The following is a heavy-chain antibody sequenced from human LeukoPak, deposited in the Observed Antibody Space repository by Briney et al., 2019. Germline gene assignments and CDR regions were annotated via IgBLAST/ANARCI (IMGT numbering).Heavy chain of an antibody. J-gene: IGHJ4*02. CDR3: ARDKDTYNWNVCDY. V-gene: IGHV1-69*05. D-gene: IGHD1-20*01. CDR1: GGTFSSYA. Sequence: SVKVSCKASGGTFSSYAISWVRQAPGQGLEWMGRIIPIFGTANYAQKFQGRVTMTRDTSTSTVYMELSSLRSEDTAVYYCARDKDTYNWNVCDYWGQGTLVTVSS. CDR2: IIPIFGTA.